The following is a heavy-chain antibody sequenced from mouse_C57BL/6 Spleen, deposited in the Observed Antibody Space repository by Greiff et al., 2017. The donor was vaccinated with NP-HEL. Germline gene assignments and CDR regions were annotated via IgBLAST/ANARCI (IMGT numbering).Heavy chain of an antibody. Sequence: QVTLKESGAELVRPGASVKLSCKASGYTFTDYYINWVKQRPGQGLEWIARIYPGSGNTYYNEKFKGKATLTAEKSSSTAYMQLSSLTSEDSAVYFCATDSSGYEPWFAYWGQGTLVTVSA. CDR2: IYPGSGNT. J-gene: IGHJ3*01. CDR1: GYTFTDYY. V-gene: IGHV1-76*01. CDR3: ATDSSGYEPWFAY. D-gene: IGHD3-2*02.